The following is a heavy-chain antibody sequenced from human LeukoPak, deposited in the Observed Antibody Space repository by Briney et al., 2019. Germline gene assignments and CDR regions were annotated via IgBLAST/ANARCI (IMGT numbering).Heavy chain of an antibody. D-gene: IGHD5/OR15-5a*01. J-gene: IGHJ4*02. CDR1: GFTFSVYG. CDR3: AGGVYGYNAFDY. Sequence: GGSLRLSCAASGFTFSVYGMSWVRQAPGKGLEWVSHISSGRSVTNYADSVKGRFTISRDNGKNSVYLQMSSLRDEDTAVYYCAGGVYGYNAFDYWGQGTLVSVSS. CDR2: ISSGRSVT. V-gene: IGHV3-48*02.